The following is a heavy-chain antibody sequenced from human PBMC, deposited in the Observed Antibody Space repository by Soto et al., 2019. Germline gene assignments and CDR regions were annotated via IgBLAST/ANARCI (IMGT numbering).Heavy chain of an antibody. Sequence: GGSLRLSCAASGFTFSSYAMSWVRQAPGKGLEWVSAISGSGGSTYYADSVKGRFTISRDNSKNTLYLQMNSLRAEDTAVYYCAKDIDYGDYGTLFDYWGQGTLVTVSS. D-gene: IGHD4-17*01. CDR3: AKDIDYGDYGTLFDY. CDR2: ISGSGGST. CDR1: GFTFSSYA. J-gene: IGHJ4*02. V-gene: IGHV3-23*01.